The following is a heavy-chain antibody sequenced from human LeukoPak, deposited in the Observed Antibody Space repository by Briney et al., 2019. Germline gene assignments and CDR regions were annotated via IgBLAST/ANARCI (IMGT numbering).Heavy chain of an antibody. D-gene: IGHD2-2*01. CDR2: IYYSGST. CDR3: ARGSRPGVVPAGPD. V-gene: IGHV4-59*01. Sequence: SETLSLTCTVSGGSISSYYWSWIRQPPGKGLEWIGYIYYSGSTNYNPSLKSRVTISVDTSKNQFSLKLSSVTAADTAVYYCARGSRPGVVPAGPDWGQGTLDTVSS. CDR1: GGSISSYY. J-gene: IGHJ1*01.